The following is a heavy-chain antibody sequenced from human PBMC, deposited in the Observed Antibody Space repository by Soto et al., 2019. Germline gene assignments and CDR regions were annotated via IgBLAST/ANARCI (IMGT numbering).Heavy chain of an antibody. V-gene: IGHV1-69*13. CDR3: ARAFEAPDYYDSSGYFFDY. CDR2: IIPIFGTA. J-gene: IGHJ4*02. D-gene: IGHD3-22*01. CDR1: GGTFSSYA. Sequence: GASVKVSCKASGGTFSSYAISWVRQAPGQGLEWMGGIIPIFGTANYAQKFQGRVTITADESTSTAYMELSSLRSEDTAVYYCARAFEAPDYYDSSGYFFDYWGQGTLVIVSS.